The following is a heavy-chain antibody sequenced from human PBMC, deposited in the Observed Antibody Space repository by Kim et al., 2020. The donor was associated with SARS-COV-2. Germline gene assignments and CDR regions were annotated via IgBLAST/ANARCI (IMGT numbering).Heavy chain of an antibody. Sequence: GGSLRLSCVASGFTFSSHAMSWVRLAPGKGLEWVSSIIGSGGSTYYADSVKGRFTISRDNSKNTLYLLMNSLRAEDTAVYYCAKDSSALLRYFDWPSDSGGFDIWGQGTMVTVSS. D-gene: IGHD3-9*01. CDR1: GFTFSSHA. CDR3: AKDSSALLRYFDWPSDSGGFDI. CDR2: IIGSGGST. V-gene: IGHV3-23*01. J-gene: IGHJ3*02.